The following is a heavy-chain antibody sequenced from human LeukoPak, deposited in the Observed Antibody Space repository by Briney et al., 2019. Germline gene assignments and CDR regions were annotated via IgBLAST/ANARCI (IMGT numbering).Heavy chain of an antibody. V-gene: IGHV4-39*07. Sequence: SETLSLTCTVSGGSITSTSYYWGWIRQPPGKWLEWIGSLYYSGSTYYNPSLRSRVTISVDTSKNQFSLRLSSVTAADTAVYYCARVRIGWFDPWGQGTLVTVSS. CDR3: ARVRIGWFDP. D-gene: IGHD2-15*01. CDR1: GGSITSTSYY. J-gene: IGHJ5*02. CDR2: LYYSGST.